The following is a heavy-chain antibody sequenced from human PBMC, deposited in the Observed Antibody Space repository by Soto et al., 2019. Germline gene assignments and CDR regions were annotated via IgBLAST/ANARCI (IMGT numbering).Heavy chain of an antibody. CDR1: GFTFRSYA. D-gene: IGHD1-26*01. CDR2: ISGSGGST. V-gene: IGHV3-23*01. CDR3: AKCGELLATAFDF. J-gene: IGHJ3*01. Sequence: EVQLLESGGELVQPGGSLRLSCAASGFTFRSYAMSWVRQTPGKGLEWVSSISGSGGSTYYADSVKGRFTISSDNSKSTLYLQMDSLRAEDTAVYYCAKCGELLATAFDFWGQGTMVTVSS.